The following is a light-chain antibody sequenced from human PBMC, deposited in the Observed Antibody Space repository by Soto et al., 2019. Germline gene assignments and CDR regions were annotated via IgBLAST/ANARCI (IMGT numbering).Light chain of an antibody. V-gene: IGKV1-5*01. J-gene: IGKJ3*01. Sequence: DIQMAQSPSTLSASVGDRVTITCRASQNIDSRLAWYQQKPGKAPKLLVYDASTLERGVTSTFSGSGSVTDFTLTISSLQPEDFATYYCQQYNSFSLFTFGPGTKVETK. CDR3: QQYNSFSLFT. CDR1: QNIDSR. CDR2: DAS.